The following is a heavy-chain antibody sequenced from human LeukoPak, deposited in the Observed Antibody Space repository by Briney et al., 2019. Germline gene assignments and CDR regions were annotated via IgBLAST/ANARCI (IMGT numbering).Heavy chain of an antibody. CDR1: GFTFSSYG. CDR2: ISYDGSNK. D-gene: IGHD1-26*01. J-gene: IGHJ1*01. CDR3: AKDPYGTRYFQH. V-gene: IGHV3-30*18. Sequence: GGSLRLSCAASGFTFSSYGMHWVRQAPGKGLEWVAVISYDGSNKYYADSVKGRFTISRDNSKNTLYLQMNSLRAEDTAVYYCAKDPYGTRYFQHWGQGTLVAVSS.